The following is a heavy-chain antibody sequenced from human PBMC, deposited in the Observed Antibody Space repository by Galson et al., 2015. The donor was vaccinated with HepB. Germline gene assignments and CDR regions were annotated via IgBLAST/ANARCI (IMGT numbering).Heavy chain of an antibody. Sequence: SETLSLTCAVYGGSFSGYYWSWIRQPPGKGLEWIGEINHSGSTNYNPSLKSRVTISVDTSKNQFSLKLSSVTAADTAVYYCARRPYSSGWSRDFDYWGQGTLVTVSS. D-gene: IGHD6-19*01. V-gene: IGHV4-34*01. CDR3: ARRPYSSGWSRDFDY. CDR2: INHSGST. CDR1: GGSFSGYY. J-gene: IGHJ4*02.